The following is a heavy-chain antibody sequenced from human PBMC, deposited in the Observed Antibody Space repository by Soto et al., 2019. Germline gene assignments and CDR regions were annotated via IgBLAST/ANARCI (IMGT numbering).Heavy chain of an antibody. V-gene: IGHV3-33*01. CDR1: GFTFSSYG. CDR3: ARDSGNLWFGELPEFNWFDP. D-gene: IGHD3-10*01. J-gene: IGHJ5*02. Sequence: QVQLVESGGGVVQPGRSLRLSCAASGFTFSSYGMHWVRQAPGKGLEWVAVIWYDGSNKYYADSVKGRFTISRDNSKNTRYLHMTSLIAEDTAVYYCARDSGNLWFGELPEFNWFDPWGQGTLVTVSS. CDR2: IWYDGSNK.